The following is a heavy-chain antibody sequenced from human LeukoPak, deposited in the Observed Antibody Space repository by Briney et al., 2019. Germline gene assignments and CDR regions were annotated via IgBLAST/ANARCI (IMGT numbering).Heavy chain of an antibody. CDR2: INWNGGST. J-gene: IGHJ6*03. V-gene: IGHV3-20*04. D-gene: IGHD6-13*01. Sequence: GGSLRLSCAASGFTFDDYGMSWVRQAPGKGLEWVSGINWNGGSTGYADSVKGRFTISRDNAKNSLYLQMNSLRAEDTALYYCARERTSSSWSYYYYYMDVWGKGTTVTISS. CDR1: GFTFDDYG. CDR3: ARERTSSSWSYYYYYMDV.